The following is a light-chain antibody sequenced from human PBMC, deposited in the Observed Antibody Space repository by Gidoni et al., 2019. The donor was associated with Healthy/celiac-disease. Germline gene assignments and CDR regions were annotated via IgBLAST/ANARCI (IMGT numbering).Light chain of an antibody. CDR1: QSVSSSY. Sequence: EVVLTQSPGTLSLSPGERATLSCRASQSVSSSYLAWYQQKPCQAPRLLIYGASSRDTGIPDRFSGSGSGTDFTLTISRLVPEDFAVYYCQQYGSSPLLTFGGGTKVEIK. CDR3: QQYGSSPLLT. J-gene: IGKJ4*01. V-gene: IGKV3-20*01. CDR2: GAS.